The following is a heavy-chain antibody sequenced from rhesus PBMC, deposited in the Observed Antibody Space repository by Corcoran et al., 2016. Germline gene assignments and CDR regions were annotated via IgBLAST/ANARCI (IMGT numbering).Heavy chain of an antibody. Sequence: QLQLQESGPGLVKPSETMSLTGAVSGGAISSSYWSWIRQAPGAGLGGFGYIGGGSGSTNYNPSLTSRVTLSLDTSQTQLSLKLSSVTAADTAVYYCARFIAAGRYFDYWGQGVLVTVSS. D-gene: IGHD6-13*01. CDR3: ARFIAAGRYFDY. V-gene: IGHV4-169*01. CDR2: IGGGSGST. CDR1: GGAISSSY. J-gene: IGHJ4*01.